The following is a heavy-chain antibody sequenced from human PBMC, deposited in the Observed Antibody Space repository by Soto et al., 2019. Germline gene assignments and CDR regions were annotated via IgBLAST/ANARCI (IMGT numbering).Heavy chain of an antibody. J-gene: IGHJ4*02. Sequence: GGSLRLSCAASGFTFSSYGMHWVRQAPGRGLEWVAVISSDGSNNEYTDSVKGRFTISRDNSKNIVHLQMNSLRTEDTAMYYCAKDSTTPHYFDYWGQGTLVTVSS. CDR2: ISSDGSNN. D-gene: IGHD4-17*01. CDR1: GFTFSSYG. V-gene: IGHV3-30*18. CDR3: AKDSTTPHYFDY.